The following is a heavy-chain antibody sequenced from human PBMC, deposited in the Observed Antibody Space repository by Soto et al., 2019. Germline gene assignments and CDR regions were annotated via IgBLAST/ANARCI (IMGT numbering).Heavy chain of an antibody. CDR3: ARGSKQQLVRRDWFDP. CDR1: AGSLRNYY. CDR2: VDHSGST. D-gene: IGHD6-13*01. Sequence: SETLSLTCAVYAGSLRNYYWSWIRQPPGKGLEWIGEVDHSGSTKYSPSLKSRVTISVDTSKNQFSLKLSSVTAADTAVYYCARGSKQQLVRRDWFDPWGQGTLVTVSS. J-gene: IGHJ5*02. V-gene: IGHV4-34*01.